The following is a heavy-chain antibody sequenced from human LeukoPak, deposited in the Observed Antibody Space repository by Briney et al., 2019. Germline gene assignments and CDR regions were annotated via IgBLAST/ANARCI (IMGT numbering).Heavy chain of an antibody. J-gene: IGHJ4*02. CDR3: AIDSSSYLFDY. CDR2: INPSGGST. V-gene: IGHV1-46*01. D-gene: IGHD6-6*01. Sequence: ASVKVSCKASGYTFISYYMHWVRQAPGQGLEWMGIINPSGGSTSYAQKFQGRVTMTRDTSTSTVYMELSSLRSEDTAVYYCAIDSSSYLFDYWGQGTLVTVSS. CDR1: GYTFISYY.